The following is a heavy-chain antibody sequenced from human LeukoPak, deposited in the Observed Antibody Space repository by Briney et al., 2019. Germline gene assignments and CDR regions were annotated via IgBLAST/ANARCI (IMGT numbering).Heavy chain of an antibody. CDR1: GGSISSSSYY. J-gene: IGHJ3*02. Sequence: SETLSLTCTVSGGSISSSSYYWGWIRQPPGKGLEWIGSIYYSGSTYYNPSLKSRVTIPVDTSKNQFSLKLSSVTAADTAVYYCARHVAVAGTDAFDIWGQGTMVTVSS. CDR2: IYYSGST. V-gene: IGHV4-39*01. D-gene: IGHD6-19*01. CDR3: ARHVAVAGTDAFDI.